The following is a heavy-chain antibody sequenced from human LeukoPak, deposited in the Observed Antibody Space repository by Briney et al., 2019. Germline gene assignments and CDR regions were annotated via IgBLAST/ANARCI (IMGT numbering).Heavy chain of an antibody. V-gene: IGHV4-61*02. CDR3: ARGEDDSSGPAY. CDR2: IYTSGST. CDR1: GGSISSGSYY. Sequence: PSETLSLTCTVSGGSISSGSYYWSWIRQPAGKGLEWIGRIYTSGSTNYNPSLKSRVTISVDTSKNQFSLKLSSVTAADTAVYYCARGEDDSSGPAYWGQGTLVTVSS. J-gene: IGHJ4*02. D-gene: IGHD3-22*01.